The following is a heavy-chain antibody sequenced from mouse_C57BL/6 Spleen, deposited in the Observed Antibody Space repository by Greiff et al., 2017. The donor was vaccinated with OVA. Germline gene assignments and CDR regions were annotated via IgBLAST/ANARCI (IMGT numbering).Heavy chain of an antibody. CDR1: GYSITSGYY. V-gene: IGHV3-6*01. Sequence: ESGPGLVKPSQSLSLTCSVTGYSITSGYYWNWIRQFPGNKLEWMGYISYDGSNNYNPSLKNRISITRDTSKNQFFLKLNSVTTEDTATYYCARDSVWYFDVWGTGTTVTVSS. CDR2: ISYDGSN. CDR3: ARDSVWYFDV. J-gene: IGHJ1*03.